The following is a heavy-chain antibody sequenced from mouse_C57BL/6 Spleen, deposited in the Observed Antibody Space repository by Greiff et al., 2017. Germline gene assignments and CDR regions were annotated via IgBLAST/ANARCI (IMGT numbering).Heavy chain of an antibody. V-gene: IGHV5-9*01. D-gene: IGHD2-4*01. J-gene: IGHJ3*01. Sequence: DVMLVESGGGLVKPGGSLKLSCAASGFTFSSYTMSWVRQTPEKRLEWVATLSGGGGNTYYPDSVKGRFTISRDNAKNTLYLQRSSLRSEDTALYYCARHTYYDYDGGFAYWGQGTLVTVSA. CDR1: GFTFSSYT. CDR2: LSGGGGNT. CDR3: ARHTYYDYDGGFAY.